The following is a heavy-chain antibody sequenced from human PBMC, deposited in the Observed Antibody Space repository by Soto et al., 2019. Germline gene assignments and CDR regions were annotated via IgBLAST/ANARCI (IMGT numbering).Heavy chain of an antibody. D-gene: IGHD3-10*01. CDR3: AKKVNSGPGSQYFDY. CDR1: GFTFSSYS. J-gene: IGHJ4*02. Sequence: GGSLRLSCAASGFTFSSYSMSWVRQAPGKGLEWVSGFRTSGDGGTTYYADSVKGRFTISRDNSKNMLFLQMNSLRAEDTAIYYCAKKVNSGPGSQYFDYWGQGTPVTVSS. CDR2: FRTSGDGGTT. V-gene: IGHV3-23*01.